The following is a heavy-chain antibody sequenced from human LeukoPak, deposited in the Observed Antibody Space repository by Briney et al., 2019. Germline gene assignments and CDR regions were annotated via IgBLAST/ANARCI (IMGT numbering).Heavy chain of an antibody. Sequence: GGSLRLSCVASGFTFSSYGMHWVRQAPGKGLEWVAFIRFDGSKKYYADSVKGRFTISRDNAKNSLYLQMNSLRAEDMALYYCAKEGSSWSTFGYWGQGTLVTVSS. V-gene: IGHV3-30*02. CDR1: GFTFSSYG. D-gene: IGHD6-13*01. J-gene: IGHJ4*02. CDR3: AKEGSSWSTFGY. CDR2: IRFDGSKK.